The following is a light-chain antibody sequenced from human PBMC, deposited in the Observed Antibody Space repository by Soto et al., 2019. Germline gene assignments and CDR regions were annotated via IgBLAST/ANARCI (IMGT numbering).Light chain of an antibody. CDR2: ANT. J-gene: IGLJ1*01. CDR1: SSNIGAGYD. Sequence: QSVLTQPHSVSGAPGQRVTISCTWSSSNIGAGYDVHWYQQLPGTAPKLLIYANTNRPSGVPDRISGSKSGTSASLAITGLQADDEADYYCPSYDRSLTPRVFGTGTKATVL. CDR3: PSYDRSLTPRV. V-gene: IGLV1-40*01.